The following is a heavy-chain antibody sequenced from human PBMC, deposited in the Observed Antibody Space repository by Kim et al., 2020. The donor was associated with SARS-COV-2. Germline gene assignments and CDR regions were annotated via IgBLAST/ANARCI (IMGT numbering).Heavy chain of an antibody. CDR3: YAIPAATDGYHDDGVDV. J-gene: IGHJ6*01. CDR2: ISSSGSST. Sequence: GGSLRLSCAASGFTFGGYAMSWVRQAPGKGLEWVAAISSSGSSTYYADSVKGQVTISRDNSKNTIYLHLQSLSAKTTDAYYCYAIPAATDGYHDDGVDV. V-gene: IGHV3-23*01. D-gene: IGHD2-2*01. CDR1: GFTFGGYA.